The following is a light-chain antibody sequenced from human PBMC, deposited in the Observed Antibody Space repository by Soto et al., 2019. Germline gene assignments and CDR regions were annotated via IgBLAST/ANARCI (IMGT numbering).Light chain of an antibody. CDR3: SSYTSSSTLA. J-gene: IGLJ2*01. Sequence: QSARTQPAAVSGSTGQSITISCTGTSSDVGGYNFVSWYQQYPGKAPKLMIYDVRNRPSGVSNRFSGSKSGNTASLTISGLQAEDEADYYCSSYTSSSTLAFGGGTKLTVL. CDR1: SSDVGGYNF. V-gene: IGLV2-14*01. CDR2: DVR.